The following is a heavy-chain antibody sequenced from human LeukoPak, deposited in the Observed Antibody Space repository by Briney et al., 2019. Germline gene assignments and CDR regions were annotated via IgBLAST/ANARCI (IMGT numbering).Heavy chain of an antibody. V-gene: IGHV3-7*01. CDR3: ARDHDYTFDY. CDR2: IKEDGSEK. D-gene: IGHD4-11*01. J-gene: IGHJ4*02. CDR1: GFTFSRYW. Sequence: PGGSLRLSCAASGFTFSRYWMSWVRQAPGKGLEWVANIKEDGSEKYHMDSVKGRLTISRDNAKNSLYLQMNSLRAEDTAVYYCARDHDYTFDYWGQGTLVTVSS.